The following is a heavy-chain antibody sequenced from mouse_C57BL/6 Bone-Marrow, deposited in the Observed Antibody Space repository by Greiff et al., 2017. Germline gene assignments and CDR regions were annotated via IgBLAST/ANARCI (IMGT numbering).Heavy chain of an antibody. Sequence: EVQVVESGGDLVKPGGSLKLSCAASGFTFSSYGMSWVRQTPDKRLEWVATISSGGSYTYYPDSVKGRFTISRDNAKNTLYLQMSRLKSEDTAMYYCARQGKMVTNYYAMDYRGQGTSVTVSS. V-gene: IGHV5-6*01. CDR3: ARQGKMVTNYYAMDY. J-gene: IGHJ4*01. CDR1: GFTFSSYG. D-gene: IGHD2-2*01. CDR2: ISSGGSYT.